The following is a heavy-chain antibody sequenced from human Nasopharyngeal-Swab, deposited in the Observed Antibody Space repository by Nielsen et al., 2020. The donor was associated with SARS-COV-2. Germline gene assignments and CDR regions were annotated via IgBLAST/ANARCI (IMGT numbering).Heavy chain of an antibody. D-gene: IGHD3-16*02. CDR1: GGSISSYY. J-gene: IGHJ6*02. Sequence: SETLSLTCTVSGGSISSYYWNWIRQPPGKGLEWIGEINHSGSTNYNPSLKSRVTISADTSKNQFSLRLNSVTAADTAVYYCARGRHRYDYVWGSYRYYYYGLDVWGQGTTVTVSS. V-gene: IGHV4-34*01. CDR3: ARGRHRYDYVWGSYRYYYYGLDV. CDR2: INHSGST.